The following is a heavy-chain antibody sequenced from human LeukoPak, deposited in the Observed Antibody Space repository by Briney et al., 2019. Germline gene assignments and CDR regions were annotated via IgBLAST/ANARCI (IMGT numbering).Heavy chain of an antibody. CDR3: ARRPPDPDFDY. J-gene: IGHJ4*02. Sequence: SETLSLTCTVSGGSISSSSYYWGWIRQPPGKGLEWIGSIYYSGSTYYNPSLKSRVTISVDTSKNQFSLKLSSVTAADTAVYYCARRPPDPDFDYWGQGTLVTVSS. CDR2: IYYSGST. V-gene: IGHV4-39*01. CDR1: GGSISSSSYY.